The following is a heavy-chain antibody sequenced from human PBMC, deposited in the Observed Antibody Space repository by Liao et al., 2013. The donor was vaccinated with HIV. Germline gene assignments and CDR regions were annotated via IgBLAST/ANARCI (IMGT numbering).Heavy chain of an antibody. CDR3: ARDYGYSYGQANAFDI. CDR2: IYTSGST. J-gene: IGHJ3*02. Sequence: QVQLQESGPGLVKPSQTLSLTCTVSGGSISSGSYYWSWIRQPAGKGLEWIGRIYTSGSTNYNPSLKSRVTISVDTSKNQFSLKLSSVTAADTAVYYCARDYGYSYGQANAFDIWGQGTMVTVSS. V-gene: IGHV4-61*02. CDR1: GGSISSGSYY. D-gene: IGHD5-18*01.